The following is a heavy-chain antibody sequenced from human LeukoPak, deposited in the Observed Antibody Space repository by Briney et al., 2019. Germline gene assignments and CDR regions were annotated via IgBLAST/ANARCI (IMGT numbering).Heavy chain of an antibody. CDR2: ISSSGSTI. CDR1: GFTFSSYE. D-gene: IGHD3-22*01. CDR3: ARGDYYDSSGFPDY. J-gene: IGHJ4*02. Sequence: PGGSLGLSCAASGFTFSSYEMNWVRQAPGKGLEWVSYISSSGSTIYYADSVKGRFTISRDNAKNSLYLQMNSLRAEDTAVYYCARGDYYDSSGFPDYWGQGTLVTVSS. V-gene: IGHV3-48*03.